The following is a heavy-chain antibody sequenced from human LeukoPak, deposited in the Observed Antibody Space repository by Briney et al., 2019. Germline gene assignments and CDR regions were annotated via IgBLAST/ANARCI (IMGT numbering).Heavy chain of an antibody. J-gene: IGHJ1*01. V-gene: IGHV1-2*02. CDR3: AKEAYYYDSSGYSVAAEYFQH. Sequence: ASVKVSCKASGYTFTGYYMHWVRQAPGQGLEWVGWINPNSGGTNYAQKFQGRVTMTRDTSISTAYMELSRLRSDDTAVYYCAKEAYYYDSSGYSVAAEYFQHWGQGTLVTVSS. CDR2: INPNSGGT. D-gene: IGHD3-22*01. CDR1: GYTFTGYY.